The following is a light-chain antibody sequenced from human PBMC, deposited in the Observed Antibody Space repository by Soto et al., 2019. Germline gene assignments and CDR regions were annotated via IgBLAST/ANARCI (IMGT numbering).Light chain of an antibody. Sequence: DIQMTQSPSSLSASVGDTVTITCRASQYISNYVAWFQQKPGQAPKSLIYAASKLHSGVPSKFTGSGSGTDFTLTISGLQPDDSATYYCQQYNNFPLTFGGGTKVEI. V-gene: IGKV1-16*02. J-gene: IGKJ4*01. CDR3: QQYNNFPLT. CDR1: QYISNY. CDR2: AAS.